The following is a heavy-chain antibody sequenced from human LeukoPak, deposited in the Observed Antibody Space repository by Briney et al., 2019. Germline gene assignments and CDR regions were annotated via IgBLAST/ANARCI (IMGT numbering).Heavy chain of an antibody. CDR2: ISSSSSTI. CDR1: GFTFSSYS. CDR3: AKARTLTGTGWFDP. Sequence: GGSLRLSCAASGFTFSSYSMNWVRQAPGKGLEWVSYISSSSSTIYYADSVKGRFTISRDNAKNSLYLQMNSLRAEDTAVYYCAKARTLTGTGWFDPWGQGTLVTVSS. D-gene: IGHD1-20*01. J-gene: IGHJ5*02. V-gene: IGHV3-48*04.